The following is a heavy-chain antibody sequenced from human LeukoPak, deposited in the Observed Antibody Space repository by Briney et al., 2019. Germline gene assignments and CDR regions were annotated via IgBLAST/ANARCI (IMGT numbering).Heavy chain of an antibody. Sequence: SETLSFTCAVSGYSISSGYYWGWIRQPPGKGLEWIGSIYHSGSTYYNPSLKSRVTISVDTSKNQFSLKLSSVTAADTAVYYCARVVGAKDWFDPWGQGTLATVSS. CDR2: IYHSGST. V-gene: IGHV4-38-2*01. J-gene: IGHJ5*02. D-gene: IGHD1-26*01. CDR1: GYSISSGYY. CDR3: ARVVGAKDWFDP.